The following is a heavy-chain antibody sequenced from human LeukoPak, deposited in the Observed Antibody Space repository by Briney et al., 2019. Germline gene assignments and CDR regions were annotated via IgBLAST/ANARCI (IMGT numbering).Heavy chain of an antibody. CDR1: GGSISSSNW. J-gene: IGHJ5*02. Sequence: SETLSLTCAVSGGSISSSNWWSWVRQPPGKGLEWIGEIYHSGSTNYNPSLKSRVTISVGKSKNQFSLKLSSVTAADTAVYYCARDRLEDCSSTSCYHNWFDPWGQGTLVTVSS. V-gene: IGHV4-4*02. D-gene: IGHD2-2*01. CDR3: ARDRLEDCSSTSCYHNWFDP. CDR2: IYHSGST.